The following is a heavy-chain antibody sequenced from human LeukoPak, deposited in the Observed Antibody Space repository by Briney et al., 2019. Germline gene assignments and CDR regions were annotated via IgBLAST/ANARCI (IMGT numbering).Heavy chain of an antibody. CDR2: IYPGDSDT. D-gene: IGHD3-16*01. CDR1: GYKFTSYW. V-gene: IGHV5-51*01. J-gene: IGHJ4*02. Sequence: GESLKISCQASGYKFTSYWVAWVRQMPGKGLEWMGIIYPGDSDTRYSPSFQGQVTISADKSFSAAYLQWSSLKASDTATYYCARRAYSDAYDYWGQGTLVTVSS. CDR3: ARRAYSDAYDY.